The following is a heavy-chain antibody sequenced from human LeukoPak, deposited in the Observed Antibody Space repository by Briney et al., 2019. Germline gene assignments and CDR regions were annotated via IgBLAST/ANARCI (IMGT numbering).Heavy chain of an antibody. J-gene: IGHJ4*02. CDR1: GGSISSSSYY. D-gene: IGHD4-11*01. CDR3: ARDSSNYALDY. CDR2: INHSGSI. Sequence: SETLSLTCTVSGGSISSSSYYWSWIRQPPGKGPEWVGEINHSGSINYNPSLKSRVTISVDTSKNQFSLILSSVTAADTALYYCARDSSNYALDYWGQGTLVTVSS. V-gene: IGHV4-39*07.